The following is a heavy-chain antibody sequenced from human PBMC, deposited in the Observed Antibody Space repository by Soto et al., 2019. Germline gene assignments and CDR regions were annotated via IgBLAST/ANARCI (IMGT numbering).Heavy chain of an antibody. CDR3: AREAGYGMDV. CDR1: GGSFSSYY. V-gene: IGHV4-4*07. J-gene: IGHJ6*02. Sequence: SETLSLTCAVYGGSFSSYYWSCFRQPAGKGLEWIGRIYSSGSTNYNPSLKSRVTMSVDTSKNQFSLKLSSVTAADTAVYYCAREAGYGMDVWGQGTTVTVSS. CDR2: IYSSGST.